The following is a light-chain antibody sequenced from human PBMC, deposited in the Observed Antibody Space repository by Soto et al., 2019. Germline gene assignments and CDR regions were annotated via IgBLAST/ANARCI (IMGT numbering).Light chain of an antibody. CDR1: TGAVTTGHY. CDR3: LLSYRGVGV. V-gene: IGLV7-46*01. J-gene: IGLJ2*01. CDR2: DTN. Sequence: QAVVTQEPSLTVSPGGTVTLTCGSNTGAVTTGHYPYWFQQKPGQAPRTLIYDTNNKHSWTPARFSGSLPGGKAALTLSGAQPEDEADYYCLLSYRGVGVFGGGTKLTVL.